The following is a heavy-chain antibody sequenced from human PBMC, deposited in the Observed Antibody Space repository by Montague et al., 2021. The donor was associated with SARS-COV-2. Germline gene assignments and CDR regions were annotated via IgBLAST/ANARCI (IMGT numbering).Heavy chain of an antibody. CDR2: IYYSGSA. J-gene: IGHJ4*02. V-gene: IGHV4-31*03. CDR3: ARVDAASGTPYCDY. CDR1: GGSISSGSYS. Sequence: TLSLTCTVSGGSISSGSYSWSWIRQGPGKGLEWIRNIYYSGSAYYSPSLRSRATLSVDTSKNQFSLNLSSVTAADTAVYYCARVDAASGTPYCDYWGQGTLVTVSS. D-gene: IGHD6-13*01.